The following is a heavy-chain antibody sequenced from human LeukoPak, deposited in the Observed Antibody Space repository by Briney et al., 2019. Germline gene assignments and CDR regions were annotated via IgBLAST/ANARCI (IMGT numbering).Heavy chain of an antibody. V-gene: IGHV3-7*03. CDR2: MKTDGSEK. CDR3: VLGSGWHDSY. D-gene: IGHD6-19*01. J-gene: IGHJ4*02. Sequence: GGSLRLSCAASGFTFTTYWIHRIRQAPGKGLEWVANMKTDGSEKYYVDSVKGRFTISRDNTKNSVYLQMNSLRVEDTAVYYCVLGSGWHDSYWGQGTLVTVSS. CDR1: GFTFTTYW.